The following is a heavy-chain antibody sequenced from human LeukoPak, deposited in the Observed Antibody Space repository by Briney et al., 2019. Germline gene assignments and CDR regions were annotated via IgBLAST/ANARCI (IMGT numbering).Heavy chain of an antibody. J-gene: IGHJ4*02. CDR2: IYENGGTT. CDR3: AKGYDSSGYYSFGVTYYFDY. Sequence: PGGSLRLSCVGSGFTFRSHAMSWVRQAPEKGLEFVSGIYENGGTTYYADSVKGRFTISRDNSKNTLYLQMNSLRAEDTAVYYCAKGYDSSGYYSFGVTYYFDYWGQGTLVTVSS. D-gene: IGHD3-22*01. V-gene: IGHV3-23*01. CDR1: GFTFRSHA.